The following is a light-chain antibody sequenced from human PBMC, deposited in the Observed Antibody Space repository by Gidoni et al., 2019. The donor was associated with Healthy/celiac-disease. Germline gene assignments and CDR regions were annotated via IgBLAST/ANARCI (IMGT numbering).Light chain of an antibody. CDR2: AAS. Sequence: DIQMTQSPSSLSASVGDRVTITCRASQSISSYLNWYQQKPGKAPKLLIYAASSLQSGVPSRFSGSGSGTDFTLTISSLQPEDFATYYCQQSYSTPPDFXGXTKVXIK. CDR3: QQSYSTPPD. V-gene: IGKV1-39*01. J-gene: IGKJ4*01. CDR1: QSISSY.